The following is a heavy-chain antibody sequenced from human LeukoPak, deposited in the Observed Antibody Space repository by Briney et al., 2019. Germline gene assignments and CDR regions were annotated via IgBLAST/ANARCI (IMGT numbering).Heavy chain of an antibody. V-gene: IGHV3-9*01. D-gene: IGHD3-22*01. J-gene: IGHJ4*02. CDR3: AKDRESSGYYYSSFDY. CDR1: GFTFDDYA. CDR2: ISWNSGSI. Sequence: GGSLRLSCAASGFTFDDYAMHWVRQAPGKCLEWVSGISWNSGSIGYADSVKGRFTISRDNAKNSLYLQMNSLRAEDTAVYYCAKDRESSGYYYSSFDYWGQGTLVTVSS.